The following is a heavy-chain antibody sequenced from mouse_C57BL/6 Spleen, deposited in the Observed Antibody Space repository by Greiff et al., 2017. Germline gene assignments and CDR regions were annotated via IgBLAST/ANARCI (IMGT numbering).Heavy chain of an antibody. CDR1: GFTFSDYY. CDR2: ISNGGGST. V-gene: IGHV5-12*01. J-gene: IGHJ3*01. CDR3: ASGTAQATAWFAY. D-gene: IGHD3-2*02. Sequence: EVNVVESGGGLVQPGGSLKLSCAASGFTFSDYYMYWVRQTPEKRLEWVAYISNGGGSTYYPDTVKGRFTISRDNAKNTLYLQMSRLKSEDTAMYYCASGTAQATAWFAYWGQGTLVTVSA.